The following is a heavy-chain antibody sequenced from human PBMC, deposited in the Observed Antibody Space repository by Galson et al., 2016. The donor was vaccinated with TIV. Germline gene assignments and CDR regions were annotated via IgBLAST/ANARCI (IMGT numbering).Heavy chain of an antibody. J-gene: IGHJ6*02. Sequence: SVKVSCKASGGTFSSYVIKWVRQAPGQGLEWMGEIIPMFGTASYAQKFQGRVTITADESTSTAYMGLSSLRSEDTAVYYCAKDRNTAFDTHYSYYGLDVWGQGTTVIVSS. D-gene: IGHD5-18*01. V-gene: IGHV1-69*13. CDR3: AKDRNTAFDTHYSYYGLDV. CDR2: IIPMFGTA. CDR1: GGTFSSYV.